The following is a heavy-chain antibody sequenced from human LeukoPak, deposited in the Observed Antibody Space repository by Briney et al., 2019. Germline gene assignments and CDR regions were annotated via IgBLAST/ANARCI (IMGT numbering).Heavy chain of an antibody. CDR1: GYTFTGYY. J-gene: IGHJ4*02. Sequence: ASVKVSCKASGYTFTGYYMHWVRQAPGQGLEWMGWINPNSGGTNYAQKFQGRVTMTRDTSISPAYMELSRLRSDDTAVYYCARDLGPGYYGSGSYYTPAGLDYWGQGTLVTVSS. CDR2: INPNSGGT. CDR3: ARDLGPGYYGSGSYYTPAGLDY. V-gene: IGHV1-2*02. D-gene: IGHD3-10*01.